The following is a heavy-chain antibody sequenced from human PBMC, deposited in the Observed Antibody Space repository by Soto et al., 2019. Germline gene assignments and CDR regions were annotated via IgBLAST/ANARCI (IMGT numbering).Heavy chain of an antibody. Sequence: GGSLRLSCTASGITFGDYAVSWFRQAPGKGLEWVGFIKTKTYGGTTEYAASVKGRFTISRDDSKSIAYLQMNSLKTEDTAVYYCTRDADVVVVPDAWSYYMDVWGKGTTVTVSS. CDR2: IKTKTYGGTT. V-gene: IGHV3-49*03. J-gene: IGHJ6*03. D-gene: IGHD2-2*01. CDR1: GITFGDYA. CDR3: TRDADVVVVPDAWSYYMDV.